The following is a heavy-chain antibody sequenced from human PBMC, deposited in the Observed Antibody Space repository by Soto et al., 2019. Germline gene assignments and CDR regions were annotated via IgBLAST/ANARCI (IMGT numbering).Heavy chain of an antibody. J-gene: IGHJ6*02. Sequence: NPSETLSLTCTVSGGSVSSGSYYWSWIRQPPGKGLEWIGYIYYSGSTNYNPSLKSRVTISVDTSKNQFSLKLSSVTAADTAVYYCARGGYSYGYGLYYYYGMDVWGQGTTVTVSS. V-gene: IGHV4-61*01. CDR2: IYYSGST. CDR3: ARGGYSYGYGLYYYYGMDV. CDR1: GGSVSSGSYY. D-gene: IGHD5-18*01.